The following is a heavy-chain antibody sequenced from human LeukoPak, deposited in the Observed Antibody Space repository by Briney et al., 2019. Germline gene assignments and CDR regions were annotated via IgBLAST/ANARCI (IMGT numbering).Heavy chain of an antibody. J-gene: IGHJ4*02. Sequence: GESLKISCKGSGYSFTSYWIGWVRQMPGKGLEWMGIIYPGDSDTRYSPSFQGQVTISADKSISTAYLQWSSLKASDTAMYYCARAPRGDGYSLYFDYWGQGTLVTVSS. CDR3: ARAPRGDGYSLYFDY. D-gene: IGHD5-24*01. V-gene: IGHV5-51*01. CDR2: IYPGDSDT. CDR1: GYSFTSYW.